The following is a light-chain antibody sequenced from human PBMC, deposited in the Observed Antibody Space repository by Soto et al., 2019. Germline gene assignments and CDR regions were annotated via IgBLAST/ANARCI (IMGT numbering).Light chain of an antibody. J-gene: IGKJ4*01. CDR3: QQYYSSLT. CDR1: QHVTTTY. V-gene: IGKV3-20*01. CDR2: GAS. Sequence: IVLTQSPATLSLSPGERATLSCTASQHVTTTYIAWYQQKFGQAPRLLIYGASTRATGTPDRFTGGGFGTDFTLTISRVEPYDFAVYYCQQYYSSLTFGGGTKVEMK.